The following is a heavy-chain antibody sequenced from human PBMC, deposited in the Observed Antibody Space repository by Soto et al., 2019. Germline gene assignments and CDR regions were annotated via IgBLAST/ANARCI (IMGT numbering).Heavy chain of an antibody. CDR3: ARSIRGPRRFNGMDV. D-gene: IGHD1-20*01. CDR1: GFSPHRPGKC. CDR2: IERDDDDK. Sequence: SGPTPVDRKQTPMPTCTFSGFSPHRPGKCVSWEIQSPGKALEWLALIERDDDDKYYSTSLKTRLTISKDTRKNQVVLTMANMEPADTATYYCARSIRGPRRFNGMDVWGQGTTVTVSS. V-gene: IGHV2-70*13. J-gene: IGHJ6*02.